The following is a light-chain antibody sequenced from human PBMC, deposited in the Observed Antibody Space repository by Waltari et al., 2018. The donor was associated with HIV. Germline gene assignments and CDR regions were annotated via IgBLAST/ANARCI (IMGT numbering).Light chain of an antibody. V-gene: IGLV1-44*01. Sequence: QSVLTQPPSASGTPGQRVTISCSGSSSNIGGNTINWYQQLPGTAPKLLIFDNNQRPSGVPDRFSGSKSGSSASLAIGGLQSEDVADYFCAAWDDSLNGWVFGGGTKLTVL. CDR1: SSNIGGNT. CDR3: AAWDDSLNGWV. CDR2: DNN. J-gene: IGLJ3*02.